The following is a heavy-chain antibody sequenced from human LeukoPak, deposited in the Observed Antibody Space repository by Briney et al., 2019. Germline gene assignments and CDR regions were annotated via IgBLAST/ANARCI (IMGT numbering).Heavy chain of an antibody. Sequence: GGSLRLSCAASGFTFSSYSMNWVRQAPGKGLEWVSSISSSSSYIYYADSVKGRFTISRDNAKNSLYLQMNSLRAEDTAVYYCAREAWGEYYFDYWGQGTLVTVSS. CDR2: ISSSSSYI. J-gene: IGHJ4*02. V-gene: IGHV3-21*01. CDR3: AREAWGEYYFDY. CDR1: GFTFSSYS. D-gene: IGHD7-27*01.